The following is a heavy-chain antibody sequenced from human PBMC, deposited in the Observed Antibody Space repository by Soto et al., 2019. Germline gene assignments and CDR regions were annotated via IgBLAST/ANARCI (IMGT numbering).Heavy chain of an antibody. CDR3: ASEGAYGDYVGY. V-gene: IGHV4-34*01. J-gene: IGHJ4*02. Sequence: ETLSLTCAVYGGSFSGYYWSWIRQPPGKGLGWIGEINHSGSTNYNPSLKSRVTISVDTSKNQFSLKLSSVTAADTAVYYCASEGAYGDYVGYWGQGTLVTVSS. CDR1: GGSFSGYY. CDR2: INHSGST. D-gene: IGHD4-17*01.